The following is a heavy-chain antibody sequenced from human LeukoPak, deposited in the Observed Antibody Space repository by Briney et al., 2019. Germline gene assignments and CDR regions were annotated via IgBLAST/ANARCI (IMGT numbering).Heavy chain of an antibody. V-gene: IGHV4-4*07. CDR2: IYTSGST. Sequence: SETLSLTCTVSGGSISSYYWSWIRQRAGEGLEWIGRIYTSGSTNYNPSLKRRVTMSVDASKNQFSLKLSSVTAADTAVYYCARGSDYYYGMDVWGQGTTVTVSS. J-gene: IGHJ6*02. CDR3: ARGSDYYYGMDV. CDR1: GGSISSYY.